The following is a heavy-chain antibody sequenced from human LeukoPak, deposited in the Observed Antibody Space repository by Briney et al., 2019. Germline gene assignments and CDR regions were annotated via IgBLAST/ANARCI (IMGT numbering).Heavy chain of an antibody. CDR1: GFTFSSYA. CDR3: AKDYYYDSSGYLDY. J-gene: IGHJ4*02. V-gene: IGHV3-23*01. CDR2: ISGSGGST. D-gene: IGHD3-22*01. Sequence: GGSLRLSCAASGFTFSSYAMSWVRQAPGKGLEWVSAISGSGGSTYYADSVKGRFTISRDNSKNTLYLQMNSLRAEDTAVYYRAKDYYYDSSGYLDYWGQGTLVTVSS.